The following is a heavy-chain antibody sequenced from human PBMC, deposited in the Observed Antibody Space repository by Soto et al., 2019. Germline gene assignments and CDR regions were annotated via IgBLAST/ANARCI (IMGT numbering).Heavy chain of an antibody. D-gene: IGHD4-17*01. CDR3: ARERGYGDQIIEY. J-gene: IGHJ4*02. V-gene: IGHV4-31*02. Sequence: WTWIRQYPGKGLEWIGYIYYNGSPFYNPSLKGRVIISVDTSKNQFSLTLNSETAADTAVYYCARERGYGDQIIEYWGQGTLVTVSS. CDR2: IYYNGSP.